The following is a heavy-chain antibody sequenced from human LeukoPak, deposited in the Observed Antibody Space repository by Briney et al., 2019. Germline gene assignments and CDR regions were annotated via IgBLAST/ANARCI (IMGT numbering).Heavy chain of an antibody. CDR1: GYTFSSYW. CDR2: IFPADSDT. D-gene: IGHD1-26*01. J-gene: IGHJ4*02. V-gene: IGHV5-51*01. Sequence: GESLKISCKASGYTFSSYWIGWVRQMPGKGLEWMGIIFPADSDTRYSPSFQGQVTISVDTSITTAYLQWSSLKASDTATYYCARHEGAIDSWGRGTLVTVSS. CDR3: ARHEGAIDS.